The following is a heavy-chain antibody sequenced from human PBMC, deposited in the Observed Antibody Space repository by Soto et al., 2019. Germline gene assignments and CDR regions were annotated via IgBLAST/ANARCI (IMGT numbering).Heavy chain of an antibody. CDR2: IYFSGTT. Sequence: SETLSLTCAVSGGSISSTNWWSWVRQPPGKGLEWIGEIYFSGTTKLNRSVKSRISMLVDKSKNHFFLTLTSVTAADTAVYYCVRAGGRFYGMDVCGQGTTVTVSS. CDR3: VRAGGRFYGMDV. CDR1: GGSISSTNW. V-gene: IGHV4-4*02. J-gene: IGHJ6*02.